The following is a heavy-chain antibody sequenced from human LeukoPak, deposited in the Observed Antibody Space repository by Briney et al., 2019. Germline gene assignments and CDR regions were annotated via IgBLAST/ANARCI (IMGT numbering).Heavy chain of an antibody. CDR2: IYYTGST. J-gene: IGHJ4*02. CDR3: ARGYFDWFLDN. Sequence: SETLSLTCSVSGVSISSGSNYWGWIRQPPGKGLEWIGYIYYTGSTNYNPSLNSRVTISVDMSKNQVSLNLRYVTAANTAVYYCARGYFDWFLDNWGQGTLVTVSS. V-gene: IGHV4-61*05. CDR1: GVSISSGSNY. D-gene: IGHD3-9*01.